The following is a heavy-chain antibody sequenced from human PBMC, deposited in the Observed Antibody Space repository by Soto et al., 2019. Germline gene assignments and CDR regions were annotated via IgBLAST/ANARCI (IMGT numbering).Heavy chain of an antibody. D-gene: IGHD3-16*01. J-gene: IGHJ4*02. V-gene: IGHV3-23*01. CDR1: GFSFHTYA. CDR3: AKDLRDWGFFDY. CDR2: LSGSGGST. Sequence: GGSLRLSCAASGFSFHTYAMGWVRQAPGKGLGWVSSLSGSGGSTNYADSVKGRFTISRDNSKDTLYLQMNNLRAEDTAMYYCAKDLRDWGFFDYWGLGTLVTVSS.